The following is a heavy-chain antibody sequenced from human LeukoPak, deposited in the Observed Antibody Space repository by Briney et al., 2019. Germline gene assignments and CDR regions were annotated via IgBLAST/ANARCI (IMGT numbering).Heavy chain of an antibody. J-gene: IGHJ5*02. V-gene: IGHV4-34*01. CDR2: INHSGST. Sequence: SETLSLTCAVYGGSFSGYYWSWIRQPPGKGLEWIGEINHSGSTNYNPSLKSRVTISVDTSKNQFSLKLSSVTAADTAVYYCARGPSRYKLYDYVWGPGVRWFDPWGQGTLVTVSS. CDR3: ARGPSRYKLYDYVWGPGVRWFDP. CDR1: GGSFSGYY. D-gene: IGHD3-16*01.